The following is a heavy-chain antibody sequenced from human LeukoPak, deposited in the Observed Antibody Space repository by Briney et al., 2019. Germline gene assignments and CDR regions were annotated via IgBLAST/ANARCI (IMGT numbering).Heavy chain of an antibody. CDR3: ARGLRFLEWLSTSPY. J-gene: IGHJ4*02. Sequence: GSLRLSCSVSGFIFRDFSMSWVRQPPGKGLEWIGSIYHSGSTYYNPSLKSRVTISVDTSKNQFSLKLSSVTAADTAVYYCARGLRFLEWLSTSPYWGQGTLVTVSS. V-gene: IGHV4-38-2*02. D-gene: IGHD3-3*01. CDR1: GFIFRDFS. CDR2: IYHSGST.